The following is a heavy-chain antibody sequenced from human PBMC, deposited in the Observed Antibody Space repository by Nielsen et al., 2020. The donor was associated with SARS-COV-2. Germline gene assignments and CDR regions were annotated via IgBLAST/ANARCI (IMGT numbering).Heavy chain of an antibody. Sequence: GESLKISCAASGFTFSSYWMSWVRQAPGKGLEWVANIKQDGSEKYYVDSVKGRFTISRDNAKNSLYLQMNSLRAEDTAVYYCASLGFLYGMDVWGQGTTVIVS. CDR2: IKQDGSEK. J-gene: IGHJ6*02. CDR3: ASLGFLYGMDV. D-gene: IGHD3-3*02. V-gene: IGHV3-7*03. CDR1: GFTFSSYW.